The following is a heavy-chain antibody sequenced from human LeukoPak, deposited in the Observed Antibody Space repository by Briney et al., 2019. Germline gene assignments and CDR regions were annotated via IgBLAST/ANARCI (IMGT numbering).Heavy chain of an antibody. Sequence: ASVKVSCKASGGTFSSYAISWVRQAPGQGLEWMGGIIPIFGTANYAQKFQGRVTITADESTSTAYMELSSLRSEDTAVYYCARRKPFSVDRDAFDIWGQGTMVTVSS. J-gene: IGHJ3*02. V-gene: IGHV1-69*01. CDR1: GGTFSSYA. CDR3: ARRKPFSVDRDAFDI. D-gene: IGHD4-23*01. CDR2: IIPIFGTA.